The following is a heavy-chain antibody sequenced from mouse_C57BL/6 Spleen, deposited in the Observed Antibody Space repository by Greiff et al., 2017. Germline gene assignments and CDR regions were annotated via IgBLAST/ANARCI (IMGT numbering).Heavy chain of an antibody. Sequence: QVQLQQSGAELVRPGTSVKVSCKASGYAFTNYLIEWVKQRPGQGLEWIGVINPGSGGTNYNEKFKGKATLTADKSSSTAYMQLSSLTSEDSAVYFCARSGYGSSRYFDVWGTGTTVTVSS. CDR3: ARSGYGSSRYFDV. J-gene: IGHJ1*03. V-gene: IGHV1-54*01. D-gene: IGHD1-1*01. CDR1: GYAFTNYL. CDR2: INPGSGGT.